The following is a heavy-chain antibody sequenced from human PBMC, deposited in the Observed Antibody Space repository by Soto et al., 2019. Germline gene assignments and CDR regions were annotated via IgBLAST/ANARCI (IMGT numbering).Heavy chain of an antibody. CDR1: EFSLSSGGLC. J-gene: IGHJ4*02. D-gene: IGHD6-19*01. CDR3: ARIPSSAWYDGWYFDY. V-gene: IGHV2-70*01. Sequence: SGPTLVTPTQTLPLTCAFSEFSLSSGGLCVGWIRQPPGKDLVWLAIIDWDDANYYSTSLKTKLTMPKDTCKNQVVLTMTNLDPVDTATYYCARIPSSAWYDGWYFDYWGAGALVTVSS. CDR2: IDWDDAN.